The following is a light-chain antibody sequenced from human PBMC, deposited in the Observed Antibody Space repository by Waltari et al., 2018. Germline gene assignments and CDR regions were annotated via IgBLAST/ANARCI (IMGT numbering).Light chain of an antibody. V-gene: IGKV3-20*01. J-gene: IGKJ1*01. CDR1: QRVSRA. CDR3: QHYVRLPAT. CDR2: GAS. Sequence: IVLTQSPGSLSSSPGGRGTLSCRASQRVSRALAWYQQKPGQAPRLLIFGASNRATGIPDRFSGSGSETDFSLTISRLEPEDFAVYYCQHYVRLPATFGRGTKVEIK.